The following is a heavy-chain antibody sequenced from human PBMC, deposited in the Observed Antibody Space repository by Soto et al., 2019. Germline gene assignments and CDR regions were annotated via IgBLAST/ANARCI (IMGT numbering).Heavy chain of an antibody. V-gene: IGHV3-53*01. D-gene: IGHD6-25*01. Sequence: EVQLVESGGGLIQPGGSLRLSCAVSGFTVSNNYMSWVRQAPGKGLEGVSVIYSGGYTAYGDSVKGRFTISRDNSNNTLYVKMTSLEAGGPAGYYYGTQRGGGGYWGQGTLVTVSS. CDR1: GFTVSNNY. J-gene: IGHJ4*02. CDR3: GTQRGGGGY. CDR2: IYSGGYT.